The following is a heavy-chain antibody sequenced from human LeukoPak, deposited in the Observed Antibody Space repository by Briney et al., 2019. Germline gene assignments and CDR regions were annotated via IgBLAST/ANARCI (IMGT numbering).Heavy chain of an antibody. D-gene: IGHD3-9*01. CDR2: IIPILGIA. J-gene: IGHJ3*02. Sequence: AASVKVSCKASGGTFSSYAISWVRQAPGQELEWMGRIIPILGIANYAQKFQGRVTITADKSTSTAYMELSSLRSEDTAVYYCARTLTGDAFDIWGQGTMVTVSS. V-gene: IGHV1-69*04. CDR3: ARTLTGDAFDI. CDR1: GGTFSSYA.